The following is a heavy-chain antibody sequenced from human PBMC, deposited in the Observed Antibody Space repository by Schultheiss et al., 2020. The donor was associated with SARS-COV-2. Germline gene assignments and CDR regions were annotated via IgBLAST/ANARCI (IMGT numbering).Heavy chain of an antibody. D-gene: IGHD7-27*01. CDR2: INPNSGNT. CDR1: GYTFTGYY. CDR3: ARESTGGGDY. J-gene: IGHJ4*02. Sequence: ASVKVSCKASGYTFTGYYMHWVRQAPGQGLEWMGWINPNSGNTNYAQKLQGRVTMTTDTSTSTAYMELRSLRSDDTAVYYCARESTGGGDYWGQGTLVTVSS. V-gene: IGHV1-18*04.